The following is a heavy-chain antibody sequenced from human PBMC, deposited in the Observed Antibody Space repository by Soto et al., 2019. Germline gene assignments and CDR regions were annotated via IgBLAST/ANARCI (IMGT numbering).Heavy chain of an antibody. J-gene: IGHJ4*02. Sequence: ASVKVSCKASGYTFTSYYMHWVRQAPGQGLEWMGIINPSGGSTSYAQKFQGRVTMTRDTSTSTVYMELSSLRSEDTAVYYCARGELGYYYDSSGYYLAYWGQGTLVTSPQ. CDR1: GYTFTSYY. CDR3: ARGELGYYYDSSGYYLAY. V-gene: IGHV1-46*01. D-gene: IGHD3-22*01. CDR2: INPSGGST.